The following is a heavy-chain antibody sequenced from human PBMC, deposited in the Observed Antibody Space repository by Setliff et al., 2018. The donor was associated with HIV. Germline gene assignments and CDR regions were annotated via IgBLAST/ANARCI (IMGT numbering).Heavy chain of an antibody. CDR1: GTTFSTYL. V-gene: IGHV1-69*10. CDR2: IIPILGTE. D-gene: IGHD2-21*01. Sequence: SVKVSCKASGTTFSTYLFTWVRQAPGQGFEWMGGIIPILGTEKYAQKFHGSVTLTADMSTNTAYMELRSLTSEDTAVYYCARDHQTMLWLDYWGQGTLVTVSS. CDR3: ARDHQTMLWLDY. J-gene: IGHJ4*02.